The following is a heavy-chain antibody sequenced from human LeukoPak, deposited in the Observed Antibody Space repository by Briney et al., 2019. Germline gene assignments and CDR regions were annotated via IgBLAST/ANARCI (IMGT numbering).Heavy chain of an antibody. Sequence: SETLSLTCAVYGGSFSGYYWTWNRQPPGKGLEWIGEINHSGSTNYNPSLKSRVTISVDTSKNQFSLKLSSVTAADTAVYYCARGPYKYDGSGAFDIWGQGTMVTVSS. CDR2: INHSGST. D-gene: IGHD3-22*01. CDR1: GGSFSGYY. CDR3: ARGPYKYDGSGAFDI. V-gene: IGHV4-34*01. J-gene: IGHJ3*02.